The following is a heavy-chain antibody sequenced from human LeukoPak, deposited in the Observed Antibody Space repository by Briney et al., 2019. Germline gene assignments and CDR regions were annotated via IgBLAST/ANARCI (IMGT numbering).Heavy chain of an antibody. V-gene: IGHV1-2*02. D-gene: IGHD3-16*01. CDR3: ARDSYGSDY. CDR1: GYTFTGYY. J-gene: IGHJ4*02. Sequence: GASVKVSCKASGYTFTGYYMHWVRQAPGQGLEWMGWINPNSGGTNYAQKFQGRVTMTRDMSTNTVYMELSSLRSEDTAVYYCARDSYGSDYWGQGTLVTVSS. CDR2: INPNSGGT.